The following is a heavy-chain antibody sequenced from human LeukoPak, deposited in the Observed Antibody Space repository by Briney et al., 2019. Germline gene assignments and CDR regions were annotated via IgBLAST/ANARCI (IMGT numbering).Heavy chain of an antibody. D-gene: IGHD6-19*01. V-gene: IGHV3-48*03. Sequence: GGSLRLSCAASGFSLRRYEMIWVRQAPGKGLEWVSSVKDRFTISRDNAKNSLYLQVNSLRVEDTAVYFCARSAVAGTYFDYWGQGTLVTVSS. CDR1: GFSLRRYE. CDR3: ARSAVAGTYFDY. J-gene: IGHJ4*02.